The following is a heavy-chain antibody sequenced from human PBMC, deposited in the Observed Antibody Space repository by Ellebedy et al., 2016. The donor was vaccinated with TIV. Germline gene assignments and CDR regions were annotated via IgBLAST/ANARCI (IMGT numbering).Heavy chain of an antibody. Sequence: ASVNVSCXASGGTFSSYAISWVRQAPGKGLEWMGGFDPEDGETIYAQKFQGRVTMTEDTSTDTAYMELSSLRSEDTAVYYCATNRVWFGELLPPDYWGQGTLVTVSS. CDR2: FDPEDGET. V-gene: IGHV1-24*01. CDR1: GGTFSSYA. J-gene: IGHJ4*02. CDR3: ATNRVWFGELLPPDY. D-gene: IGHD3-10*01.